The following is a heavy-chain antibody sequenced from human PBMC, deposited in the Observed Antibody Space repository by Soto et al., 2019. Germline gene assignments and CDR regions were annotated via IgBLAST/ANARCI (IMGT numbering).Heavy chain of an antibody. V-gene: IGHV3-30*03. CDR3: VGGHYFGDY. D-gene: IGHD3-22*01. CDR1: GFTFSSYG. CDR2: ISDDGRNK. Sequence: QVQLVESGGGVVQPGRSLRLSCAASGFTFSSYGMHWVRQAPGEGLEWVALISDDGRNKYYADSVKGRFTISRDNSKNTLYLQMDSLRAEATAVYYCVGGHYFGDYWGQGTLVTVSS. J-gene: IGHJ4*02.